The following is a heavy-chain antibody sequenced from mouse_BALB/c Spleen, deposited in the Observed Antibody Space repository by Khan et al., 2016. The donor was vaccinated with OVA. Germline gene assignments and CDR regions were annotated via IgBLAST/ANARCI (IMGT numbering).Heavy chain of an antibody. D-gene: IGHD1-1*01. CDR1: GYTFSNYW. V-gene: IGHV1-9*01. CDR2: ILPGSGST. CDR3: ARVKDGSRDSCEY. J-gene: IGHJ2*01. Sequence: QVQLKESGAELMKPGASVKISCKATGYTFSNYWIEWVKQRPGHGLEWIGEILPGSGSTNYNERFKGKATFTSDTSSNTAYMQLSSLTSEDSAVYFCARVKDGSRDSCEYWGQGTILTVAS.